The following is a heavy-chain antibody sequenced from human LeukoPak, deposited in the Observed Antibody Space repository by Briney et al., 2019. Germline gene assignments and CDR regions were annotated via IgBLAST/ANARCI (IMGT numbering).Heavy chain of an antibody. D-gene: IGHD5-18*01. V-gene: IGHV3-53*01. J-gene: IGHJ4*02. Sequence: GGSLTLSCAASGFTVSSNCMTWVRRAPGMGLEWVSVVCSGGDTYYADSVKGRFTISTDDSNNNVYLQMNSLRAEDTAVYYCARKVGYGYALDSWGQGTLVTVSS. CDR2: VCSGGDT. CDR1: GFTVSSNC. CDR3: ARKVGYGYALDS.